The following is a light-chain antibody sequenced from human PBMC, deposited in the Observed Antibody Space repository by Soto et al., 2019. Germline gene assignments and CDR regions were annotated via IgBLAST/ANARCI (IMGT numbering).Light chain of an antibody. CDR2: DVS. CDR3: SSYTSSSTRF. CDR1: SSEVGGYNY. Sequence: HSVLPQPASVSGSPGQSITISCTGTSSEVGGYNYVSWYQQHPGKAPKLMIYDVSNRPSGVSNRFSGSKSGNTASLTISGLQAEDEADYYCSSYTSSSTRFFGTGPKVT. J-gene: IGLJ1*01. V-gene: IGLV2-14*01.